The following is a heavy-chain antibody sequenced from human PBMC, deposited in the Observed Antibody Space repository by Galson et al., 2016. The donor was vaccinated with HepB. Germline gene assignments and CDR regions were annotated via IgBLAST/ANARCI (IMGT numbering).Heavy chain of an antibody. CDR1: GYSFTNYW. Sequence: QSGAEVKKPGESLRISCKGSGYSFTNYWISWVRQMPGKGLEWMGRVDPSDSYINYNPSFQGHVTISADKSNSTAYLQWSSLKASDTAMYYCARITDYYYYYSMDVWGQGTTVTVSS. J-gene: IGHJ6*02. CDR3: ARITDYYYYYSMDV. V-gene: IGHV5-10-1*01. CDR2: VDPSDSYI. D-gene: IGHD1-14*01.